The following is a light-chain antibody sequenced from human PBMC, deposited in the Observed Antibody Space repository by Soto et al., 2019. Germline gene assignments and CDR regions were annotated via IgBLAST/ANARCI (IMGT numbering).Light chain of an antibody. V-gene: IGKV3-15*01. CDR1: QSVSSN. Sequence: EIVMTQSPATLSVSPGERATLSWSASQSVSSNLVWYQQKPGQAPRLLIYGASTRATGIPARCSGSGSGTEFALTISSLQAEDFAVYYCQQDSYRLSLGGGTRVEIK. CDR2: GAS. J-gene: IGKJ4*01. CDR3: QQDSYRLS.